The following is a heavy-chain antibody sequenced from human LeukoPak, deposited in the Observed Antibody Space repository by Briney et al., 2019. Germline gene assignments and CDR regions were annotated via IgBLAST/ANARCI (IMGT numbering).Heavy chain of an antibody. J-gene: IGHJ3*02. V-gene: IGHV1-3*01. D-gene: IGHD3/OR15-3a*01. Sequence: GASVKVSCKASVYTFISYAMHWVRQAPGQRPEWMGWINVGNGNTKYAQKFQGRVTISRDTSARVVYLELNSLKFEDTSMYYCARPRTGAFDIWGQGTMVTVSS. CDR3: ARPRTGAFDI. CDR1: VYTFISYA. CDR2: INVGNGNT.